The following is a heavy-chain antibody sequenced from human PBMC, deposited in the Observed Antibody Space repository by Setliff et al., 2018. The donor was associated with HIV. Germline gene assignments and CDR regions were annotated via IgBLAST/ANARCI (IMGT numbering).Heavy chain of an antibody. V-gene: IGHV1-3*01. CDR3: ARDGGPGSGWGDYSYYYSMDV. CDR2: SNAGNGNT. CDR1: GYTFTSYA. Sequence: ASVKVSCKASGYTFTSYAMHWVRQAPGQRLEWMGWSNAGNGNTKYSQEFRGRVTITTDTSADTAYMELSSLRFEDTAVYYCARDGGPGSGWGDYSYYYSMDVWGKGTTVTVSS. J-gene: IGHJ6*04. D-gene: IGHD6-19*01.